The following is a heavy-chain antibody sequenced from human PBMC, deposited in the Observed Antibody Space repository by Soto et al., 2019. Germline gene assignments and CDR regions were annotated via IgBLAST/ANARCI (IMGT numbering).Heavy chain of an antibody. Sequence: ASVQVSCKASGYTFTSYDVNWVRQATGQGLEWMGWMNPNSGNTGYAQKFQGRVTMTRNTSISTAYMELSSLRYEDTAVYYCARERSAAGTGWFDPWGQGTLVTVSS. J-gene: IGHJ5*02. CDR3: ARERSAAGTGWFDP. CDR1: GYTFTSYD. V-gene: IGHV1-8*01. CDR2: MNPNSGNT. D-gene: IGHD6-13*01.